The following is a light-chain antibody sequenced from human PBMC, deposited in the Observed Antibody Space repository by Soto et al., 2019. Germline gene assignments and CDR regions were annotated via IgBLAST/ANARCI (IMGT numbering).Light chain of an antibody. V-gene: IGKV1-5*03. J-gene: IGKJ4*01. CDR3: QQYNNYPLT. CDR2: KAS. CDR1: QNIGSW. Sequence: DLEMTQSPSTLSASVGDRVTITCRASQNIGSWLAWYQQKPGKAPKFLIYKASSLESGVPLRFSGSGSGTEFTLTINSLQPDDFATYYCQQYNNYPLTFGGGTKVEIK.